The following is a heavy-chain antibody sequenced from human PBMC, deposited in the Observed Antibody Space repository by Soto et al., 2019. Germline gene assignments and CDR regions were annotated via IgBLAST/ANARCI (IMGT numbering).Heavy chain of an antibody. CDR2: ISGSGGST. D-gene: IGHD6-6*01. V-gene: IGHV3-23*01. J-gene: IGHJ4*02. Sequence: GGSLRLSCAASGFTFSSYAMSWVRQAPGKGLEWVSAISGSGGSTYYADSVKGRFTISRDNSKNTLCLQMNSLRAEDTAVYYCAKGKQLVGPLDYFDYWGQGTLVTVSS. CDR3: AKGKQLVGPLDYFDY. CDR1: GFTFSSYA.